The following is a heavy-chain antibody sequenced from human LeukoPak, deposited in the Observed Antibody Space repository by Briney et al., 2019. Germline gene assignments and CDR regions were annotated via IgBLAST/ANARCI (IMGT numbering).Heavy chain of an antibody. CDR1: GGSISSSNW. Sequence: SETLSLTCAVSGGSISSSNWWSWVRQPPGKGLEWIGEIYHSGSTNYNPSLKSRVTISVDTSKNQFSLKLSSVTAADTAVYYCATPDSSGYYYLYWGQGTLVTVSS. CDR3: ATPDSSGYYYLY. V-gene: IGHV4-4*02. D-gene: IGHD3-22*01. CDR2: IYHSGST. J-gene: IGHJ4*02.